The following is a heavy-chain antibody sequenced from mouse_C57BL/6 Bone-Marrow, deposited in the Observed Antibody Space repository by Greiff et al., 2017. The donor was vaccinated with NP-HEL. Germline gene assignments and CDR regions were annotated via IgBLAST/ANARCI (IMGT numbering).Heavy chain of an antibody. CDR3: ARLVYYFDY. D-gene: IGHD1-1*02. V-gene: IGHV1-7*01. J-gene: IGHJ2*01. CDR1: GYTFTSYW. CDR2: INPSSGYT. Sequence: QVQLKESGAELAKPGASVKLSCKASGYTFTSYWMHWVKQRPGQGLEWIGYINPSSGYTKYNQKFKDKAPLTADKSSSTAYIQLSSLTYEDSAVYYCARLVYYFDYWGQGTTLTVSS.